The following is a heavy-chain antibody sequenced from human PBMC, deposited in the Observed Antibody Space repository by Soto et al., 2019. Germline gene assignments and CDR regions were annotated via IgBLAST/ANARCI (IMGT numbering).Heavy chain of an antibody. CDR1: GFTFSSYG. D-gene: IGHD6-6*01. J-gene: IGHJ4*02. Sequence: QVQLVESGGGVVQPGRSLRLSCAASGFTFSSYGMHWVRQAPGKGLEWVAVISYDGSNKYYADSVKGRFTISRDNSKNTLYLQMNSLRAEDTAVYYCAKDISPYSSSSWGFDYWGQGTLVTVSS. CDR3: AKDISPYSSSSWGFDY. CDR2: ISYDGSNK. V-gene: IGHV3-30*18.